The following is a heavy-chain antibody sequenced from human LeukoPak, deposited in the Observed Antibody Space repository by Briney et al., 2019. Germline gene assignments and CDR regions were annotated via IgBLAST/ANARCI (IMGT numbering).Heavy chain of an antibody. CDR1: GFTFRSAW. V-gene: IGHV3-15*01. CDR3: TTQALLYYGLDA. Sequence: KPGGSLRLSCAASGFTFRSAWMSWVRQAPGKGLEWVGRIKTETDGETTDFAAPVKGRFTISRDDSSNTLYLQMSSLKTEDTAVYFCTTQALLYYGLDAWGKGTTVTVSS. D-gene: IGHD2-15*01. CDR2: IKTETDGETT. J-gene: IGHJ6*04.